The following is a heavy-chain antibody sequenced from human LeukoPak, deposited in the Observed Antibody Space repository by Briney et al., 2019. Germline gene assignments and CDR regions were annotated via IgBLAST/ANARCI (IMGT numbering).Heavy chain of an antibody. D-gene: IGHD1-14*01. Sequence: GGSLRLSCAASDLTFSTFTMHWVRQAPGKGLEWLSAINSSSRNINYADSVQGRFTVSRYNANSSMFLQMNELRREDTAVYSCAKGSPRGGFDSWGQGTLVTVSS. J-gene: IGHJ5*01. CDR2: INSSSRNI. V-gene: IGHV3-48*01. CDR3: AKGSPRGGFDS. CDR1: DLTFSTFT.